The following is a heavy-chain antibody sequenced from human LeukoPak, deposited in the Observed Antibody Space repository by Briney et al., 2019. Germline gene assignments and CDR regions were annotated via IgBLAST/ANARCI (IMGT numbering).Heavy chain of an antibody. D-gene: IGHD1-1*01. CDR3: ARRGYPYYYMDV. CDR1: GGSISSYY. CDR2: IYAGGST. Sequence: SETLSLTCTVSGGSISSYYWSWIRQPPGKGLEWIGYIYAGGSTNYNPSLKSRVTISVDTSKNQFSLKLSSVTAADTAVYYCARRGYPYYYMDVWGKGTTVTVSS. J-gene: IGHJ6*03. V-gene: IGHV4-4*09.